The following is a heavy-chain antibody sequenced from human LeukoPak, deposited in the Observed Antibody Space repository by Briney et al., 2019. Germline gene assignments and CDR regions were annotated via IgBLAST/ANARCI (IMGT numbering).Heavy chain of an antibody. Sequence: SETLSLTCSVSGGSFSSYYWSWIRQPPGKGLEWIGNTFYSGSTNYTPSLKSRITMSIDRSKDQFSLKLSSVTAADTAVYYCAMGRYDYVWGSYRFRGLFDYWGQGTLVTVSS. CDR3: AMGRYDYVWGSYRFRGLFDY. D-gene: IGHD3-16*02. CDR2: TFYSGST. J-gene: IGHJ4*02. CDR1: GGSFSSYY. V-gene: IGHV4-59*12.